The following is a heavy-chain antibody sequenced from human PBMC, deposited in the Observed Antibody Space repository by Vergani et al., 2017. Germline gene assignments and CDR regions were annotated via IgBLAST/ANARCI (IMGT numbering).Heavy chain of an antibody. V-gene: IGHV3-7*01. Sequence: EVQLVESGGGLVQPGGSLRLSCAASGFTFSSYWMSWVRQAPGKGLEWVANIKQDGSEKYYVDSVKGRFTISRDNAKNSLYLQMNSLRAEDTAVYYCARAYTVTTEYYYGMDVWGQGTTVTVSS. CDR2: IKQDGSEK. D-gene: IGHD4-17*01. CDR3: ARAYTVTTEYYYGMDV. J-gene: IGHJ6*02. CDR1: GFTFSSYW.